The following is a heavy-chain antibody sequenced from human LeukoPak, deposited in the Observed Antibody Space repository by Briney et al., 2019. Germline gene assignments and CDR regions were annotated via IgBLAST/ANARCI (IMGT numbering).Heavy chain of an antibody. Sequence: SETLSLTCTVSGVSISSGDYYWSWIRQPPGKGPEWIVFISETGTTNYNPSLNSRVSISVDVSKTQFSLTLTSVTAADPAVYHCARGPFFPGYPSRLYYFDYWGQGTLVTVSS. J-gene: IGHJ4*02. CDR3: ARGPFFPGYPSRLYYFDY. CDR1: GVSISSGDYY. CDR2: ISETGTT. V-gene: IGHV4-61*08. D-gene: IGHD3-16*02.